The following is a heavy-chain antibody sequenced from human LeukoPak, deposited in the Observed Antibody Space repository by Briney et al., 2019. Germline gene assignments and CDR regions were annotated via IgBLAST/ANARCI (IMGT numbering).Heavy chain of an antibody. J-gene: IGHJ2*01. CDR2: INPNSGGT. CDR1: GYTFTGYY. CDR3: ARGSGGEQWLDGDFDL. Sequence: ASVKVSCKASGYTFTGYYMHWVRQAPGQGLEWMGWINPNSGGTNYAQKFQGRVTMTRDTSISTAYMELSRLRSDDTAVYYCARGSGGEQWLDGDFDLWGRGTLVTVSS. V-gene: IGHV1-2*02. D-gene: IGHD6-19*01.